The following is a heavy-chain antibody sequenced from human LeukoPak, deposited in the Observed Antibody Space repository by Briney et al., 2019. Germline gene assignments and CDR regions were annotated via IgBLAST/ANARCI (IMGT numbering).Heavy chain of an antibody. Sequence: GGSLRLSCAASGFTFSSYGMHWVRQAPGKGLEWVAVISYDGSNKYYADSVKGRFTISRDNSKNTLYLQMNSLRAEDTAVYYCAKAASGWELRNPFDYWGQGTLVTVSS. CDR2: ISYDGSNK. V-gene: IGHV3-30*18. J-gene: IGHJ4*02. D-gene: IGHD1-26*01. CDR3: AKAASGWELRNPFDY. CDR1: GFTFSSYG.